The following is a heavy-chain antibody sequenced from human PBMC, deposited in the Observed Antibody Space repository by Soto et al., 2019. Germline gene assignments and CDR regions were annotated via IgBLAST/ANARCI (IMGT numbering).Heavy chain of an antibody. CDR1: GGTFSSYA. Sequence: ASVKVSCKASGGTFSSYAISWVRQAPGQGLEWMGGIIPIFGTANYAQKFQGRVTITADESTSTAYMELSSLRSEDTAVYYCARASTSRDITDYETYYFDYWGQGTLVTVSS. D-gene: IGHD2-15*01. CDR3: ARASTSRDITDYETYYFDY. V-gene: IGHV1-69*13. CDR2: IIPIFGTA. J-gene: IGHJ4*02.